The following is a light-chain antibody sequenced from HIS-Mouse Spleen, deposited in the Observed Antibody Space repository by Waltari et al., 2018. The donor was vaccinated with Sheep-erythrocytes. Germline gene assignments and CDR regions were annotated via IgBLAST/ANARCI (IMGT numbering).Light chain of an antibody. V-gene: IGLV2-23*01. CDR2: EGS. CDR1: SSDVGSYNL. J-gene: IGLJ3*02. CDR3: CSYAGSSTPWV. Sequence: QSALTQPASVSGSPGQSITISCLGTSSDVGSYNLVPWYQQHPGKAPKLMIYEGSKRPSVVSNRFSGSKSGNTASLTISGLQAEDEADYYCCSYAGSSTPWVFGGGTKLTVL.